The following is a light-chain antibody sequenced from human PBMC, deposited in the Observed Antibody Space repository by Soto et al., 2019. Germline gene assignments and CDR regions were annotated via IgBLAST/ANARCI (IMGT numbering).Light chain of an antibody. Sequence: QSALTQPPSASGSPGQSVTISCTGTSSDVGGYNYVSWYQQHPGKAPQLMIYEVSKRSSGVPDRFAGAKSGNSASLTVSGFQAEDEADYYCSSGAGSNHYVFGTGTKLTVL. CDR3: SSGAGSNHYV. V-gene: IGLV2-8*01. J-gene: IGLJ1*01. CDR2: EVS. CDR1: SSDVGGYNY.